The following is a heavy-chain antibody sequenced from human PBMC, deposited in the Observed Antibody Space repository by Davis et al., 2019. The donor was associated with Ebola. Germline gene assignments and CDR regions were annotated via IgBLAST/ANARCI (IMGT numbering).Heavy chain of an antibody. Sequence: GESLKISCAASGFTFRNYAMHWVRQAPGKGLEWVAVVSHSEREKFYADSVKGRFTISRDNSDNMLYLQMNSLTADDTAVYYCARAVFHEVLDYWGQGTPVTVSS. CDR1: GFTFRNYA. CDR2: VSHSEREK. CDR3: ARAVFHEVLDY. V-gene: IGHV3-30*04. J-gene: IGHJ4*02. D-gene: IGHD3-3*01.